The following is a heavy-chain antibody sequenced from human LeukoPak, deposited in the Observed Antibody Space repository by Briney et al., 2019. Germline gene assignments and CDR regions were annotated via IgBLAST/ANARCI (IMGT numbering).Heavy chain of an antibody. CDR1: GYTFTNYG. CDR2: ISANNGNT. CDR3: ARVVVGSGSVHNWFDP. J-gene: IGHJ5*02. V-gene: IGHV1-18*01. Sequence: ASVKVSCKASGYTFTNYGLTWVRQAPGQGREWMGWISANNGNTNYAQKLQGRVTMTTDTFTSTAYMELRSLRSDDTAVYYCARVVVGSGSVHNWFDPWGQGTLVTVSS. D-gene: IGHD3-10*01.